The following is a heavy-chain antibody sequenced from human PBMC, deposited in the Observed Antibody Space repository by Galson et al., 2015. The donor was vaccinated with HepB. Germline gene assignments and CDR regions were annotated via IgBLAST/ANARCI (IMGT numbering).Heavy chain of an antibody. J-gene: IGHJ4*02. D-gene: IGHD3-16*01. CDR1: VGPVSAGNCF. CDR2: LFYTGIT. CDR3: ATWGWGNDY. Sequence: SETLSLTCPVSVGPVSAGNCFCGWIRQPPEKGLEWIGPLFYTGITHYNPSPKRRVTVSLDTSKNQFSLKGNSVTAADTAVYYCATWGWGNDYWGRGTLVTVSS. V-gene: IGHV4-61*01.